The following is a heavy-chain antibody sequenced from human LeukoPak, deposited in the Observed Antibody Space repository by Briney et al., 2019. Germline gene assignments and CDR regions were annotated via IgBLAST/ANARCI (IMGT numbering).Heavy chain of an antibody. J-gene: IGHJ4*02. D-gene: IGHD1-1*01. V-gene: IGHV4-39*01. CDR1: GGSISRSSYY. CDR2: IYYSGTT. CDR3: ARQNDRSHDY. Sequence: PTETLSLTCTVSGGSISRSSYYWGWIRQPPGKGLEWIGSIYYSGTTYSNPSLKSRVTISVDTSKNQFSLKLRSVTAADTAVYYCARQNDRSHDYWGQGTLVTVSS.